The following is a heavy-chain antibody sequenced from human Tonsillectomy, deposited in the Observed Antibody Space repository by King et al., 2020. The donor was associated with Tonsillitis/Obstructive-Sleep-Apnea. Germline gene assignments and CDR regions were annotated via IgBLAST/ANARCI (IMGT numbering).Heavy chain of an antibody. CDR3: AREADPGWYFDL. CDR2: ISSSSSYI. V-gene: IGHV3-21*01. Sequence: VQLVESGGGLVKPGGSLRLSCAASGFTFSSYSMNWVRQAPGKGLEWVSSISSSSSYIYYADSVKGRFTISRDNAKNSLYLQMNSLRAEDTAVYYCAREADPGWYFDLWGRGTLVTVSS. CDR1: GFTFSSYS. J-gene: IGHJ2*01.